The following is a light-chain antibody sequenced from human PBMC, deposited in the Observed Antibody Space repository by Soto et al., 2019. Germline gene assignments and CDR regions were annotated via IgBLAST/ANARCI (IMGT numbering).Light chain of an antibody. CDR1: SSDVGGYNY. V-gene: IGLV2-14*01. Sequence: SALTQPASVSGSPGQSITISCTGTSSDVGGYNYVSWYQQHPGKAPKLMIYDVSNRPSGVSNRFSGSKSGNTASLTISGLQAEDEADYYCSSYTSSSTLVFGGGT. CDR3: SSYTSSSTLV. CDR2: DVS. J-gene: IGLJ2*01.